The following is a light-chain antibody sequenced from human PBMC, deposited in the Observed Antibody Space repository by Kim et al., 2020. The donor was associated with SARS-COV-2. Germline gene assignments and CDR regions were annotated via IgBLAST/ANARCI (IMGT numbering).Light chain of an antibody. CDR1: SSNVGGHF. Sequence: GQRFTISCSGSSSNVGGHFVNWYRQLPGTAPKVFIYNDNQRPSGVPDRFSGSRSGTSASLAISGLQSEDEADYYCATWDVTLNGWVFGGGTKVTVL. J-gene: IGLJ3*02. CDR2: NDN. V-gene: IGLV1-44*01. CDR3: ATWDVTLNGWV.